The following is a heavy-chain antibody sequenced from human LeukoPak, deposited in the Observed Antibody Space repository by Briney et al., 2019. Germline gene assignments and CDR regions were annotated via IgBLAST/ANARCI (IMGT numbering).Heavy chain of an antibody. CDR2: IKQDGSEK. J-gene: IGHJ4*02. CDR3: ASDFGSGSFFAY. V-gene: IGHV3-7*03. CDR1: GFTFSTHW. Sequence: GGSLRLSCAASGFTFSTHWMSWVRQIPGKGLEWVANIKQDGSEKHYVDSVRGRFTISRDNAKSSLYLQMNSLRAEDTAVYYCASDFGSGSFFAYWGQGTLVTVSS. D-gene: IGHD3-10*01.